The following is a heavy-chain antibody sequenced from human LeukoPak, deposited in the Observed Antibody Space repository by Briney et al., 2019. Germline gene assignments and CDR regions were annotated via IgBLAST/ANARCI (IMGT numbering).Heavy chain of an antibody. V-gene: IGHV3-23*01. J-gene: IGHJ4*02. CDR1: GFTFNNYA. Sequence: GVSLRLSCAASGFTFNNYAMNWVRQAPGKGLEWVSSISGGGETTYYADSAKGRFTISRDNSQNTLYLQMNSQRAEDTAVYYCARDYADYVGYFFFDYWGQGTLVTVSS. CDR2: ISGGGETT. D-gene: IGHD4-17*01. CDR3: ARDYADYVGYFFFDY.